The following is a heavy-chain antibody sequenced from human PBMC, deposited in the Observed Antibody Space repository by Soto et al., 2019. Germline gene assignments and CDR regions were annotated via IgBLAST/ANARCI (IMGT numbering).Heavy chain of an antibody. J-gene: IGHJ2*01. CDR2: IFHSGST. CDR3: AREGGSGGPDGYFDV. V-gene: IGHV4-30-2*01. D-gene: IGHD2-15*01. Sequence: QLQLQESGSGLVKPSQTLSLTCAVSGGSISSGGYSWSWLRQPPGKGLEWIGYIFHSGSTYYNPYMLSGVAIAVDGSKNHISLELSSLTAADLAVYDGAREGGSGGPDGYFDVWGRGTLVAVSS. CDR1: GGSISSGGYS.